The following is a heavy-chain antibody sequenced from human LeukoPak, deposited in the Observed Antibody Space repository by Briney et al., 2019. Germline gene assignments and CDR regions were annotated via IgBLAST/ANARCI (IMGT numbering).Heavy chain of an antibody. Sequence: SETLSLTCTVSGGSISSYYWSWIRQPPGKGLEWIGYIYCSGSTNYNPSLKSRVTISVDTSKNQFSLKLSSVTAADTAVYYCARSKYSGSYKEFDYWGQGTLVTVSS. CDR3: ARSKYSGSYKEFDY. D-gene: IGHD1-26*01. CDR1: GGSISSYY. CDR2: IYCSGST. V-gene: IGHV4-59*01. J-gene: IGHJ4*02.